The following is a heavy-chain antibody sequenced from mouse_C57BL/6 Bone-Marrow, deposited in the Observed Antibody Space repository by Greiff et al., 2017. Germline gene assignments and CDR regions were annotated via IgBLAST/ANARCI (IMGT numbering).Heavy chain of an antibody. CDR2: IYPRSGNT. D-gene: IGHD1-1*01. CDR1: GYTFTSYG. CDR3: ARSDYGAGFAY. Sequence: QVQLQQSGAELARPGASVKLSCKASGYTFTSYGISWVKQRTGQGLEWIGEIYPRSGNTYYNEKFKGKATLTADKSSSTAYMELRSLPSEDSAVYFCARSDYGAGFAYWGQGTLVTVSA. V-gene: IGHV1-81*01. J-gene: IGHJ3*01.